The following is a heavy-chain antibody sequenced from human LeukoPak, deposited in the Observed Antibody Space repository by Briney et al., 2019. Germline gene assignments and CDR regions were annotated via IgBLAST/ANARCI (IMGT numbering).Heavy chain of an antibody. V-gene: IGHV4-30-2*01. CDR2: IYHSGST. CDR1: GGSISSGGYS. J-gene: IGHJ4*02. Sequence: SETLSLTCAVSGGSISSGGYSWSWIRQPPGKGLEWIGYIYHSGSTYYNPSLKSRVTISVDRSKNQFSLKLSSVTAADTAVYYCARVGSSGSDYWGQGTLVTVSS. D-gene: IGHD6-19*01. CDR3: ARVGSSGSDY.